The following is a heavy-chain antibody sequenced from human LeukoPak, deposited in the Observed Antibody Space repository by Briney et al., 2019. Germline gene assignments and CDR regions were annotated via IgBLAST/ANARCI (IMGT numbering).Heavy chain of an antibody. J-gene: IGHJ4*02. CDR1: GFTFSNYA. CDR2: ISGSGGST. CDR3: ARGGSMATMDY. V-gene: IGHV3-23*01. D-gene: IGHD5-24*01. Sequence: GGSLRLSCAVSGFTFSNYAMSWVRLAPGKGLEWVSAISGSGGSTYYADSVKGRFTISRDNSKSTLYLQMNSLRAEDTAVYYCARGGSMATMDYWGQGTLVTVSS.